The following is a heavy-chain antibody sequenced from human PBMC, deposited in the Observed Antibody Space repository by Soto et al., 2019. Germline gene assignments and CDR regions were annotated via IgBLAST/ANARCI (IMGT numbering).Heavy chain of an antibody. J-gene: IGHJ4*02. CDR1: GYTFTSYD. CDR3: ARRAETNGWNGFGADKYYFDF. CDR2: MNPNTGDS. D-gene: IGHD1-1*01. Sequence: ASVKVSCKASGYTFTSYDIYWVRQATGQGLEWMGWMNPNTGDSSYAQKFQGRVTMTSDTSIATAHMELSSLRSEDTAVYYCARRAETNGWNGFGADKYYFDFWGQGTLVTVSS. V-gene: IGHV1-8*01.